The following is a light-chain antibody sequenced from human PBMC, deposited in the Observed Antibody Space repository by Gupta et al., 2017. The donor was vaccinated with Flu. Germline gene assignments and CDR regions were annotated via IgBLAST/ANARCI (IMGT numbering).Light chain of an antibody. V-gene: IGKV1-33*01. CDR2: DSS. CDR1: QDITKY. Sequence: DLQMALSLSSLSAAVGDRVTITCQASQDITKYLNWYQQPRGKAPKLLIYDSSILETGVSSRFSGSGSGTDFTFTISSLQPEDTGTYYCQQYDNLPYTFGQGTNLEI. CDR3: QQYDNLPYT. J-gene: IGKJ2*01.